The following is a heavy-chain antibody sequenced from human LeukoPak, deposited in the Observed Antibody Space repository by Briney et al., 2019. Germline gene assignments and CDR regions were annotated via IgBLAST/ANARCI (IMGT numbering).Heavy chain of an antibody. D-gene: IGHD2-2*01. Sequence: SQTLSLTCTVSGGSISSDGYYWSWIRQPPGKGPEWIGHIQHSGSTHYNSSLKSRVTISMDRSKNQFSLKLNSVTAADTAVYYCATGPAAIGRDYWGQGTLVTVSS. CDR1: GGSISSDGYY. J-gene: IGHJ4*02. CDR2: IQHSGST. CDR3: ATGPAAIGRDY. V-gene: IGHV4-30-2*01.